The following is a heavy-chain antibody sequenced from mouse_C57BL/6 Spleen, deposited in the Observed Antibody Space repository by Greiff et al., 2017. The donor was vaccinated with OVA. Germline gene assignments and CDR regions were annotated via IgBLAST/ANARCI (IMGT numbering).Heavy chain of an antibody. V-gene: IGHV5-16*01. CDR3: ARGLRYGSYYFDY. J-gene: IGHJ2*01. D-gene: IGHD1-1*02. CDR1: GFTFSDYY. CDR2: INYDGSST. Sequence: EVHLVESEGGLVQPGSSMKLSCTASGFTFSDYYMAWVRQVPEKGLEWVANINYDGSSTYYLDSLKSRFIISRDNAKNILYLQMSSLKSEDTATYYCARGLRYGSYYFDYWGQGTTLTVSS.